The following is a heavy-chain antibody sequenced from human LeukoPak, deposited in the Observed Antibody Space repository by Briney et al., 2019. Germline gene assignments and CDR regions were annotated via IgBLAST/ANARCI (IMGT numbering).Heavy chain of an antibody. CDR3: ARGAYYNVLAGFKSRNLGFDY. D-gene: IGHD3-9*01. CDR2: IRYDGSNK. V-gene: IGHV3-30*02. Sequence: GGSLRLSCAASGFTFSSYAMHWVRQAPGKGLEWVSFIRYDGSNKYYADSVKGRFTISRDNSKNTLYLQMNSLRAEDTALYYCARGAYYNVLAGFKSRNLGFDYWGQGTLVTVSS. CDR1: GFTFSSYA. J-gene: IGHJ4*02.